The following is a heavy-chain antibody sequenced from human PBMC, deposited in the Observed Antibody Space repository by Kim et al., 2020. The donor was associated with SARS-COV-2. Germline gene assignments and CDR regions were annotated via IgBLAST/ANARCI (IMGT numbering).Heavy chain of an antibody. CDR3: ASQGGRVRGVEIHPGGYGMDV. J-gene: IGHJ6*02. D-gene: IGHD3-10*01. CDR1: GSSISSSSYY. Sequence: SETLSLTCTVSGSSISSSSYYWGWIRQPPGKGLEWIGSIYYSGSTYYNPSLKSRVTISVDTSKNQFSLKLSSVTAADTAVYYCASQGGRVRGVEIHPGGYGMDVWGQGTTVTVSS. V-gene: IGHV4-39*01. CDR2: IYYSGST.